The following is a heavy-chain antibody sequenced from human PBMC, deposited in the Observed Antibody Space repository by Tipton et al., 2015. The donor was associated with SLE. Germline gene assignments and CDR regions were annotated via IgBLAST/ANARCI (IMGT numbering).Heavy chain of an antibody. CDR3: ARGGANWGGGYFDL. CDR1: GGSISSGGYS. Sequence: TLSLTCAVSGGSISSGGYSWSWIRQPPGKGLEWIGYIYHSGSTYYNPSLKSRVTISVDRSKNQFSLKLSSVTAADTAVYYCARGGANWGGGYFDLWGRGTLVTVSS. CDR2: IYHSGST. V-gene: IGHV4-30-2*01. D-gene: IGHD7-27*01. J-gene: IGHJ2*01.